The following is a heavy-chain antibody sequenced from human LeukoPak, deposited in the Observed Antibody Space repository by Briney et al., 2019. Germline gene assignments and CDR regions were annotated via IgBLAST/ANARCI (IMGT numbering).Heavy chain of an antibody. CDR1: GFTFSSYW. D-gene: IGHD2-15*01. Sequence: GGSLRLSCAASGFTFSSYWMTWVRQAPGKGLEWVGNIKRDGSEKYFVDSVKGRFTISRDNAKNSLYLQMNSLRAEDTAVYYCARGIVDFDYWGQGTLVTVSS. V-gene: IGHV3-7*01. CDR3: ARGIVDFDY. J-gene: IGHJ4*02. CDR2: IKRDGSEK.